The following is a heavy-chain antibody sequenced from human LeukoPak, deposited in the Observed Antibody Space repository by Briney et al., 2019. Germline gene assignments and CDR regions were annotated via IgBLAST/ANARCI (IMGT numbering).Heavy chain of an antibody. J-gene: IGHJ4*02. D-gene: IGHD3-10*01. CDR2: IYYSGST. CDR1: GGSISSYY. V-gene: IGHV4-59*08. Sequence: SETLSLTCTVSGGSISSYYWSWIRQPPGKGLEWIGYIYYSGSTNYNPSLKSRVTISVDTSKNQFSLKLSSVTAADTAVYYCARRGNYYSLAFDYWGQGTLVTVSS. CDR3: ARRGNYYSLAFDY.